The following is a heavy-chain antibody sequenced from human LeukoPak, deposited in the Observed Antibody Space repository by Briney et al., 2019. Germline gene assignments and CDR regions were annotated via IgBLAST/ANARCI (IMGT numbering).Heavy chain of an antibody. D-gene: IGHD3-10*01. J-gene: IGHJ5*02. CDR1: GFAFGDYA. CDR3: TSLWFGELLSYVYNWFDP. V-gene: IGHV3-49*05. Sequence: NPGGSLRLSCTASGFAFGDYAMNWFRQAPGKGLEWVGFIRSKAYGGTTEYAASVKGRFTISRDDSKSIAYLQMNSLKTEDTAVYYCTSLWFGELLSYVYNWFDPWGQGTLVTVSS. CDR2: IRSKAYGGTT.